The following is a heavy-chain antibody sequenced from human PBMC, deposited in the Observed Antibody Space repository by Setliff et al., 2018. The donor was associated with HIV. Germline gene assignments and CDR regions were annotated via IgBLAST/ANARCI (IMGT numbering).Heavy chain of an antibody. CDR1: GYSIGSGSF. D-gene: IGHD3-22*01. Sequence: SETLSLTCAVSGYSIGSGSFWGWIRQPPGRGLEWIGNIYHSGSTYYNPSLKSRVTISVDTSKNQFSLKLSSVTAADTAVYYCARWPPHRSSDYDQEYYFDYWGQGTLVTVSS. CDR2: IYHSGST. J-gene: IGHJ4*02. CDR3: ARWPPHRSSDYDQEYYFDY. V-gene: IGHV4-38-2*01.